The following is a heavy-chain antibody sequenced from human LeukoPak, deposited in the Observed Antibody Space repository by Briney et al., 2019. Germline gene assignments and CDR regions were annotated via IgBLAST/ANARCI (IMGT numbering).Heavy chain of an antibody. CDR3: ARRGPIGYSSSWYGGYYYMDV. Sequence: SETLSLTCAVYGGSFSGYYWSWIRQPPGKGLEWIGEINHSGSTNYNPSLKSRVTISVDTSKNQFSLKLSSVTAADTAVYYCARRGPIGYSSSWYGGYYYMDVWGKGTTVTISS. CDR1: GGSFSGYY. J-gene: IGHJ6*03. V-gene: IGHV4-34*01. D-gene: IGHD6-13*01. CDR2: INHSGST.